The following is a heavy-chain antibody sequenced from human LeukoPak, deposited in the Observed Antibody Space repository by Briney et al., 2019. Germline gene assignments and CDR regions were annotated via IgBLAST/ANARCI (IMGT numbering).Heavy chain of an antibody. D-gene: IGHD1-26*01. V-gene: IGHV1-69*13. J-gene: IGHJ4*02. CDR1: GGTFSSYA. Sequence: SVKVSCKASGGTFSSYAISWVRQAPGQGLEWMGGIIPIFGTANYAQKFQGRVTITADESTSTAYMKLSSLRSEDTAVYYCASDPGIVGATTILDYWGQGTLVTVSS. CDR2: IIPIFGTA. CDR3: ASDPGIVGATTILDY.